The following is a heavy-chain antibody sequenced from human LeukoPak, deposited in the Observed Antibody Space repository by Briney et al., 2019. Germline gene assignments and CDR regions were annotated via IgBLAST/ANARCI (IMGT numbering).Heavy chain of an antibody. V-gene: IGHV1-2*02. CDR3: ARDSSSGGYSGDC. CDR2: INPNGGGT. Sequence: GASVKVSCKASGYTFAAYYMHWVRQAPGQGLEWMGWINPNGGGTNYAQKLQGRVTMTRDTSISTAYMELSRLTSDDTAVYYCARDSSSGGYSGDCWGQGTLVTVSS. J-gene: IGHJ4*02. D-gene: IGHD1-26*01. CDR1: GYTFAAYY.